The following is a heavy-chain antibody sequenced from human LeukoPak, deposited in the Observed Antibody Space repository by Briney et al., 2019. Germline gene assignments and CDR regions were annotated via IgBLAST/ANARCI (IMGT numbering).Heavy chain of an antibody. CDR2: NYSGGGT. CDR3: ARGMADILTGYANYYYYGMDV. J-gene: IGHJ6*02. D-gene: IGHD3-9*01. Sequence: GGSLRLSCAASGFTVSSNYMSWVRQAPGKGLEWVSVNYSGGGTYYADSVKGRFTISRHNSKNTLYLQMNSLRAEDTAVYYCARGMADILTGYANYYYYGMDVWGQGTTVTVSS. CDR1: GFTVSSNY. V-gene: IGHV3-53*04.